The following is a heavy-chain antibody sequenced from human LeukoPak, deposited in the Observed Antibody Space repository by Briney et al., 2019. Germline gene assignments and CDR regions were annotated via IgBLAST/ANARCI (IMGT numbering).Heavy chain of an antibody. J-gene: IGHJ5*02. CDR2: IYYSGRN. Sequence: SQTLSLTCTVSGGSISSDDYYWSRNRQPPGKGLERIGYIYYSGRNYYNPSIKSRVTISVDTSKNQFSLKLSSVTAADTAVHYCARDREWCSGGSCYSRWFDPWGQGTLVTVSS. V-gene: IGHV4-30-4*01. CDR1: GGSISSDDYY. CDR3: ARDREWCSGGSCYSRWFDP. D-gene: IGHD2-15*01.